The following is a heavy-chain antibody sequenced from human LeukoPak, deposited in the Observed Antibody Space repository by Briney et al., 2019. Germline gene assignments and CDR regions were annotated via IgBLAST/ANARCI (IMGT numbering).Heavy chain of an antibody. CDR3: ARDSDTAMVIDY. CDR2: IRYDGSNK. V-gene: IGHV3-33*01. D-gene: IGHD5-18*01. Sequence: GRSLRLSCAASGFTFSSYGMHWVRQAPGKGLEWVAVIRYDGSNKYYADSVKGRFTISRDNSKNTLCLEMNSLRAEDTAVYYCARDSDTAMVIDYWGQGTLVTVSS. J-gene: IGHJ4*02. CDR1: GFTFSSYG.